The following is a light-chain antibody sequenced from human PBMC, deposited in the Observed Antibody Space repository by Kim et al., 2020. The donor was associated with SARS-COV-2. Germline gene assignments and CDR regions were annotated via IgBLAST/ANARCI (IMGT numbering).Light chain of an antibody. CDR2: DAS. V-gene: IGKV1-5*01. Sequence: GGSVTITSRASQSISSWLAWYQQKPGNAPKVLIYDASSLKSGVPSRFSGSGSGTEFTLTISSLQPDDFATYYCQQYNSDSSVTFGGGTKVDIK. CDR1: QSISSW. CDR3: QQYNSDSSVT. J-gene: IGKJ4*01.